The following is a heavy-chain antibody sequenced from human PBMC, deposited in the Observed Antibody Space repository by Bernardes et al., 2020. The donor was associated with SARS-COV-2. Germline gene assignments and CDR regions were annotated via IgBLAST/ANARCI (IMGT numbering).Heavy chain of an antibody. J-gene: IGHJ6*02. CDR1: GFTFSSYA. D-gene: IGHD3-3*01. Sequence: GGSLRLSCAASGFTFSSYAMHWVRQAPGKGLEYVSAISSNGGSTYYANSVKGRFTISRDNSKNTLYLQMGSLRAEDMAVYYCARVAAGYDFWSGYYRDYYYGMDVWGQGTTVTVSS. CDR2: ISSNGGST. CDR3: ARVAAGYDFWSGYYRDYYYGMDV. V-gene: IGHV3-64*01.